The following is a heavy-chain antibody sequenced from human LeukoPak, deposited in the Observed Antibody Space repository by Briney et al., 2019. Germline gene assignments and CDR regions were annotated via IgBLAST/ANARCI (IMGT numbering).Heavy chain of an antibody. Sequence: ASVKVSCKASGGTFSSYAISWVRQAPGQGLEWMGGIIPIFGTANYAQKFQGRVTITADESTSTAYMELSSLRSEDTAVYYCARPHVEMATISYFDYWGQGTQVTVSS. J-gene: IGHJ4*02. CDR1: GGTFSSYA. V-gene: IGHV1-69*13. D-gene: IGHD5-24*01. CDR2: IIPIFGTA. CDR3: ARPHVEMATISYFDY.